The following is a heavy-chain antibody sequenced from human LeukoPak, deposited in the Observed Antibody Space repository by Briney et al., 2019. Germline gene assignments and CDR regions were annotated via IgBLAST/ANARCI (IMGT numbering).Heavy chain of an antibody. V-gene: IGHV1-69*05. CDR2: IIPIFGTA. Sequence: SVKVSCKASGGTFSSYAISWVRQAPGQGLEWMGGIIPIFGTANYAQKFQGRVTITTDESTSTAYMELSSLRSEDTAVYYCARARITGTTQKVPLYYYYYMDVWGKGTTVTVSS. J-gene: IGHJ6*03. D-gene: IGHD1-20*01. CDR3: ARARITGTTQKVPLYYYYYMDV. CDR1: GGTFSSYA.